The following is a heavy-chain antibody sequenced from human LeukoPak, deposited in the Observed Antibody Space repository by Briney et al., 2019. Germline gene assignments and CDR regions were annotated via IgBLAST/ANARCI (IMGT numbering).Heavy chain of an antibody. CDR2: INHSGST. D-gene: IGHD6-13*01. J-gene: IGHJ2*01. CDR3: ARVYYSNSYDYWYFDL. V-gene: IGHV4-34*01. CDR1: GGSFSGYY. Sequence: SETLSLTCAVYGGSFSGYYWSWIRQPPGKGLEWVGEINHSGSTNYNPSLKRRVTISVEKSKNQFSLKLSSVTAADTAVYYCARVYYSNSYDYWYFDLWGRGTLVTVSS.